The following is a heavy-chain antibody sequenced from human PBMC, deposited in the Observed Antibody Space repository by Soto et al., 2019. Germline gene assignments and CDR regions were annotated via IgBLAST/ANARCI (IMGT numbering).Heavy chain of an antibody. Sequence: VQLLESGGGLVQPGGSLRLSCAASGFTFSSYGMHWVRQAPGKGLEWVAVISYDGSNKYYADSVKGRFTISRDNSKNTLYLQMNSLRAEDTAVYYCAKDLRSGYDSYYYGMDVWGQGTTVTVSS. CDR1: GFTFSSYG. CDR3: AKDLRSGYDSYYYGMDV. D-gene: IGHD5-12*01. J-gene: IGHJ6*02. CDR2: ISYDGSNK. V-gene: IGHV3-30*18.